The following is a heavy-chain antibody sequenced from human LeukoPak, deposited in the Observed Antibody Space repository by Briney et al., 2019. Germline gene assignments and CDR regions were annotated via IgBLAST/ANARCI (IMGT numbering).Heavy chain of an antibody. J-gene: IGHJ4*02. D-gene: IGHD3-3*01. Sequence: GGSLRLSCAASGFTFSSYAMSWVRQAPGKGLEWVSAISGSGSSTYYADSVKGRFTISRDNSKNTLYLQMNSLRAEDTAVYYCAKDRVDTIFGVVITYFDYWGQGTLVTVSS. V-gene: IGHV3-23*01. CDR1: GFTFSSYA. CDR2: ISGSGSST. CDR3: AKDRVDTIFGVVITYFDY.